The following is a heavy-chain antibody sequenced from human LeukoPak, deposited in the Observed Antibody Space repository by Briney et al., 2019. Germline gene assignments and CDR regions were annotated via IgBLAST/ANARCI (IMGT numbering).Heavy chain of an antibody. V-gene: IGHV3-23*01. D-gene: IGHD4-17*01. CDR3: AKGGVYGDCYFEY. CDR1: GFPFSSYA. Sequence: PGGSLRLSCAASGFPFSSYAMSWVRQAPGKGLEWVSVVSGSGGGTYYADSVKGRFAISGDNSKNTVYLQLNSLRAEDTALYYCAKGGVYGDCYFEYWGQGTLVTVSS. J-gene: IGHJ4*02. CDR2: VSGSGGGT.